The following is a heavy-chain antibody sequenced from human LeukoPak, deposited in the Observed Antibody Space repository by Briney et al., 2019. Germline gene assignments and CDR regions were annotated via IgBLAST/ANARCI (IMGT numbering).Heavy chain of an antibody. J-gene: IGHJ6*03. CDR1: GGTFSSYA. V-gene: IGHV1-18*01. CDR2: ISAYNGNT. Sequence: ASVKVSCKASGGTFSSYAISWVRQAPGQGLEWMGWISAYNGNTNYAQKLQGRVTMTTDTSTSTAYMELRSLRSDDTAVYYCARDAPVGAGWYYYYYMDVWGKGTTVTISS. D-gene: IGHD1-26*01. CDR3: ARDAPVGAGWYYYYYMDV.